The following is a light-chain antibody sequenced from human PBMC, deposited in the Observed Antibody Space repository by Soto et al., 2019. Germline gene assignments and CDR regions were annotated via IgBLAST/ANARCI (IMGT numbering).Light chain of an antibody. J-gene: IGKJ5*01. V-gene: IGKV1-8*01. CDR1: QGISSY. Sequence: AIRIAQSPSSFSASTGDRVTITCRASQGISSYLAWYQQKPGKAPKLLIYAASTLQSGVPSRFSGSGSGTDFTLTISCLQSEDFATYYCQQYYSYPSTFGQGTRLEIK. CDR2: AAS. CDR3: QQYYSYPST.